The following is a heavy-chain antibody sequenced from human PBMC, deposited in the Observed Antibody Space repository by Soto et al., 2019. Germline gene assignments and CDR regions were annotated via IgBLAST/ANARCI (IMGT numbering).Heavy chain of an antibody. CDR1: GFTFSSYA. J-gene: IGHJ5*02. CDR2: ISGSGGST. D-gene: IGHD3-3*01. Sequence: GGSLRLSCAASGFTFSSYAMSWVRQAPGKGLEWVSAISGSGGSTYYADSVKGRFTISRDNSKNTLYLQMNSLRAEDTAVYYCAKGGLGGIITIFGVVQNWFDPWGQGPRSPSPQ. V-gene: IGHV3-23*01. CDR3: AKGGLGGIITIFGVVQNWFDP.